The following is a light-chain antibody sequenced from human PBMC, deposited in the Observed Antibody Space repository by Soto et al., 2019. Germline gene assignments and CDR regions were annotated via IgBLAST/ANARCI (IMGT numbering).Light chain of an antibody. CDR2: GAS. CDR3: QQYNNWPYT. V-gene: IGKV3-15*01. Sequence: EIVMTQSPATLSVSPGERVTLSCRASQSVFTNLAWSQHKPGQAPRLLISGASTRATGIPARFSGSGSGTEFTLTISSLQSEDFAVYYCQQYNNWPYTFSQGTKVEIK. CDR1: QSVFTN. J-gene: IGKJ2*01.